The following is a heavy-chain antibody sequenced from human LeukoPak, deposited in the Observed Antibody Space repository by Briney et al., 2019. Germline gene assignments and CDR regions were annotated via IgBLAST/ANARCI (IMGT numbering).Heavy chain of an antibody. CDR1: GGSISSYY. D-gene: IGHD6-13*01. CDR2: IYYSGST. CDR3: ARAFGGAAASFDY. Sequence: PSETLSLTCTVSGGSISSYYWSWIRQPPGKGLEWIGYIYYSGSTNYNPSPKSRVTISVDTSKNQFSLKLSSVTAADTAVYYCARAFGGAAASFDYWGQGTLVTVSS. V-gene: IGHV4-59*01. J-gene: IGHJ4*02.